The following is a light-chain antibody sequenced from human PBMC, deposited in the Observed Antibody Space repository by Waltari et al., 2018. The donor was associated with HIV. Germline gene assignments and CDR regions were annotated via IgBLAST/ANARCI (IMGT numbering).Light chain of an antibody. CDR1: GSDVGGYNY. CDR3: SSYTSSSTLYVV. Sequence: QSALTQPASVSGSPGQSITISCTGTGSDVGGYNYVSWYQQHPGKAPNLMLYEVTNRPSGFSNRFSGSKSGNTASLTISGLQAEDEADYYCSSYTSSSTLYVVFGGGTKLTVL. CDR2: EVT. V-gene: IGLV2-14*01. J-gene: IGLJ2*01.